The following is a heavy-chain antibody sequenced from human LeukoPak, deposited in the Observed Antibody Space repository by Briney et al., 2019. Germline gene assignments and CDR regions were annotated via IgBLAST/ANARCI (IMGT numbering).Heavy chain of an antibody. D-gene: IGHD4-23*01. CDR3: ARDYGGNIRGYFDY. J-gene: IGHJ4*02. V-gene: IGHV3-66*01. CDR2: IYSGGST. Sequence: GGSLRLSCAASGFTVSSTYMSWVRQAPGKGLEWVSVIYSGGSTYYADSVEGRFTISRDNSENTLYLQMNSLRVEDTAVYYCARDYGGNIRGYFDYWGQGTLVTVSS. CDR1: GFTVSSTY.